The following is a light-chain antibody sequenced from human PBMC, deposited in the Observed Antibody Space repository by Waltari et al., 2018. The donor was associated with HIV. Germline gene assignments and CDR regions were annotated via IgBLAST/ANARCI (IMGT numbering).Light chain of an antibody. CDR2: RNN. Sequence: QSVLAKPRSVSGLPAPRLNISCSGSHPNARHNYVFWYQQVPGVAPKLLIYRNNQRPSGVPDRFSGSKSGTSASLAISGLRTEDEAEYYWAAWDDRLSGRLFGGGTKVTVL. V-gene: IGLV1-47*01. J-gene: IGLJ2*01. CDR1: HPNARHNY. CDR3: AAWDDRLSGRL.